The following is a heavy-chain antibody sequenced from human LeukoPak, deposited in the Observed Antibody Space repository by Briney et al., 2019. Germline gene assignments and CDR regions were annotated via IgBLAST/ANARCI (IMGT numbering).Heavy chain of an antibody. CDR3: AKSNGYGLVDI. J-gene: IGHJ3*02. D-gene: IGHD3-10*01. Sequence: PSETLSLTCAVYGGSFSGYYWSWIRQPPGKGLEWIGEINHSGSTNYNPSLKSRVTISVDTSKNQFSLKLSSVTAADTAVYYCAKSNGYGLVDIWGQGAMVTVSS. CDR1: GGSFSGYY. V-gene: IGHV4-34*01. CDR2: INHSGST.